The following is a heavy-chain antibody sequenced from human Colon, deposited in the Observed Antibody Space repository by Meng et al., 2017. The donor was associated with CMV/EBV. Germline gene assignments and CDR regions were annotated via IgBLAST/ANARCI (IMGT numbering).Heavy chain of an antibody. CDR1: GFTFNTYW. D-gene: IGHD1-26*01. V-gene: IGHV3-7*01. J-gene: IGHJ4*02. CDR2: IKQDGSET. Sequence: GESLKISCAASGFTFNTYWMSWVRQAPGKGLEWVANIKQDGSETYYVDSVKGRFTISRDNAKNSLYLQMNSLSAEDTAVYYCARGASASYRTPPGYWGQGTLVTVSS. CDR3: ARGASASYRTPPGY.